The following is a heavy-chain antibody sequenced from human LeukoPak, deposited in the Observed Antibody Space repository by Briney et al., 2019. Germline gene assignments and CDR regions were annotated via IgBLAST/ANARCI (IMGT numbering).Heavy chain of an antibody. CDR3: ARAVGYYDSSIDY. Sequence: PGGSLRLSCAASGFIFRSYAMHWVRQAPGKGLEWVAVILYDGSNKYYADSVKGRFTNSRDNSKNTLYLQMNSLRAEDTAVYYCARAVGYYDSSIDYWGQGILVTISS. J-gene: IGHJ4*02. D-gene: IGHD3-22*01. CDR2: ILYDGSNK. V-gene: IGHV3-30*04. CDR1: GFIFRSYA.